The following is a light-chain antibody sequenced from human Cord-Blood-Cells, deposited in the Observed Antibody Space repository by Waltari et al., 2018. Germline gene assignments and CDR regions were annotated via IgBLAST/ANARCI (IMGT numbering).Light chain of an antibody. CDR2: DAS. Sequence: DIQMTQSPSSLSESVGDRATNTGQASPDIGNYLNWYQQKPGKAPKLLIYDASNLETGVPSRFSGSGSGTDFTFTISSLQPEDIATYYCQQYDNLPFTFGPGTKVDIK. CDR3: QQYDNLPFT. CDR1: PDIGNY. J-gene: IGKJ3*01. V-gene: IGKV1-33*01.